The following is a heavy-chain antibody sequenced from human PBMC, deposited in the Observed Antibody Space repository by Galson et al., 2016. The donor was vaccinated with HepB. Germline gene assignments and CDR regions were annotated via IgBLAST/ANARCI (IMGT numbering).Heavy chain of an antibody. CDR3: AREAPIAAPGENDC. V-gene: IGHV3-33*01. CDR2: IWSDGNTK. J-gene: IGHJ4*02. CDR1: GLTFSRDG. Sequence: SLRLSCAASGLTFSRDGMQWVRQPPGKSLEWVAVIWSDGNTKFYADSVKGRFTISRDNSKKTLYLQMNSLRAADAAIYYGAREAPIAAPGENDCWGQGTQVTVSS. D-gene: IGHD6-13*01.